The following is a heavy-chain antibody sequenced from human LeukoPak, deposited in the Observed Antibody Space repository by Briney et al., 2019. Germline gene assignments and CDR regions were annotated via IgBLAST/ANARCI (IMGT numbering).Heavy chain of an antibody. CDR3: AKDYQRTLYYYGSGSYHDY. V-gene: IGHV3-23*01. CDR2: ISGSGGST. J-gene: IGHJ4*02. Sequence: GGSLRLSRAASGFTFSSYAMSWVRQAPGKGLEWVSAISGSGGSTYYADSVKGRFTISRDNSKNTLYLQMNSLRAEDTAVYYCAKDYQRTLYYYGSGSYHDYWGQGTLVTVSS. D-gene: IGHD3-10*01. CDR1: GFTFSSYA.